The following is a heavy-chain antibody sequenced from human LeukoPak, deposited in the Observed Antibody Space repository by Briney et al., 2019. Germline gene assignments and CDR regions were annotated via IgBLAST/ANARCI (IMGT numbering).Heavy chain of an antibody. CDR1: GFNFGIYG. D-gene: IGHD3-10*01. Sequence: PGGSLRLSCTASGFNFGIYGMHWVRQAPGKGLEWVAVMWDDGTNEYYVESVKGRFTISRDNGKRTLYLQMNSLRVEDTAVYYCARVYYGSGSPRHFDYWGQGTLVTVSS. J-gene: IGHJ4*02. CDR3: ARVYYGSGSPRHFDY. CDR2: MWDDGTNE. V-gene: IGHV3-33*01.